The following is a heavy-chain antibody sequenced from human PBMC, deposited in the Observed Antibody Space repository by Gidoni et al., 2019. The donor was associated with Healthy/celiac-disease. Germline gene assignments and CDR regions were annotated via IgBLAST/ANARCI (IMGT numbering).Heavy chain of an antibody. D-gene: IGHD3-9*01. CDR2: ISGSGGST. Sequence: EVQLLESGGGLVQPGGALRLSCAAYGFTFRSYAMSWVRQAPGKGLEWVSAISGSGGSTYYADSVKGRFTISRDNSKNTLYLQMNSLRAEDTAVYYCAKSDGRYYDILTGYYDYWGQGTLVTVSS. CDR3: AKSDGRYYDILTGYYDY. CDR1: GFTFRSYA. V-gene: IGHV3-23*01. J-gene: IGHJ4*02.